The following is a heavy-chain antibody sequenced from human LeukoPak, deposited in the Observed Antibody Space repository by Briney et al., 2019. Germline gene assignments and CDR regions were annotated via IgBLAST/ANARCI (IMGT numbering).Heavy chain of an antibody. Sequence: ASVKVSCKASGYTFTGYYMHWVRQAPGQGLEWMGWINPNSGGTNYAQKFQGRVTMTRDTSISPAYMELSRLRSDDTAVYYCARGYCSGGTWYLVENLFDPWGQGTLVTVSS. CDR1: GYTFTGYY. V-gene: IGHV1-2*02. D-gene: IGHD2-15*01. J-gene: IGHJ5*02. CDR3: ARGYCSGGTWYLVENLFDP. CDR2: INPNSGGT.